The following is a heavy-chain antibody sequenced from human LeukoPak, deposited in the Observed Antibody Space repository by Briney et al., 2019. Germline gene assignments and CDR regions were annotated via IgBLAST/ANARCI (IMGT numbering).Heavy chain of an antibody. CDR1: GFTFSNYD. Sequence: GGSPRLSCAASGFTFSNYDMHWVRQPTGKGLEWVSGIGTAGDTYYPGSVKGRFTISRENAKNSLYLQMNNLRAEDTAVYYCARGGTGMVRIPDYWGQGTLVTVSS. J-gene: IGHJ4*02. CDR2: IGTAGDT. D-gene: IGHD5-18*01. CDR3: ARGGTGMVRIPDY. V-gene: IGHV3-13*01.